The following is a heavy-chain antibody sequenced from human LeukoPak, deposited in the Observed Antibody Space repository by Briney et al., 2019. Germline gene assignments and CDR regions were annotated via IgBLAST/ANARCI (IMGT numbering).Heavy chain of an antibody. CDR3: ARLRFLESWAFDI. V-gene: IGHV3-53*01. D-gene: IGHD3-3*01. Sequence: GGSLRLSCAASGFTVSSNYMSWVRQAPGKGLEWVSIIYSGGSTFYADSVKGRFTISRDNAKNSLYLQMNSLRAEDTAVYYCARLRFLESWAFDIWGQGTMVTVSS. J-gene: IGHJ3*02. CDR1: GFTVSSNY. CDR2: IYSGGST.